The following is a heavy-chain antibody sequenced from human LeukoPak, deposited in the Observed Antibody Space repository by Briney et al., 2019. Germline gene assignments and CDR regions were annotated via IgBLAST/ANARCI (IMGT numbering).Heavy chain of an antibody. Sequence: SETLSLTCTVSGGSISSYYWGWVRQPPGKGLEWIGTIHYSGSTYYSPSLRSRVTTSVDTSKNQFSLSLSSVTAADTAVYYCARSYYDSRGRFDPWGQGTLVTVSS. J-gene: IGHJ5*02. D-gene: IGHD3-22*01. V-gene: IGHV4-59*08. CDR2: IHYSGST. CDR3: ARSYYDSRGRFDP. CDR1: GGSISSYY.